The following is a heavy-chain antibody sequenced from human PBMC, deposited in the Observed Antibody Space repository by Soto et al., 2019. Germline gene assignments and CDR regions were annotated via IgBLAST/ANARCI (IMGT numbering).Heavy chain of an antibody. D-gene: IGHD3-22*01. CDR3: AKDRHRSGSPHPFDY. V-gene: IGHV4-34*01. J-gene: IGHJ4*02. CDR1: GGSFSGYY. Sequence: SETLSLTCAVYGGSFSGYYWTWIRQPPGTGLEWIGEINHSGSTNYNPSLKSRVTISVDTSKNQFSLKLTSVTAADTAVYYCAKDRHRSGSPHPFDYWGQGTLVTVSS. CDR2: INHSGST.